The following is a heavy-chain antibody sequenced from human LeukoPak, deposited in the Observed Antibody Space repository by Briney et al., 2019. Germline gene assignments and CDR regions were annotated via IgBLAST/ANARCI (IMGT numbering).Heavy chain of an antibody. J-gene: IGHJ4*02. CDR1: GFTFSDYY. V-gene: IGHV3-11*04. CDR2: ISSSGSTI. D-gene: IGHD5-18*01. Sequence: GGSLRLSCAASGFTFSDYYMSWIRQAPGKGLEWVSYISSSGSTIYYADSVKGRFTISRDNAKNSLYLQMNSLRAEETAVYYCAGSSGYSYGYIDYWGQGTLVTVSS. CDR3: AGSSGYSYGYIDY.